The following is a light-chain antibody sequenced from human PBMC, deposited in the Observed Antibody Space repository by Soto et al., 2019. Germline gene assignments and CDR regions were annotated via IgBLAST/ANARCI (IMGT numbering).Light chain of an antibody. V-gene: IGKV1-39*01. CDR1: QSISNY. CDR2: AAS. J-gene: IGKJ5*01. CDR3: QQSYGTPII. Sequence: DIQMTQSPFSLSAPVGDRVTITCRASQSISNYLNWYQQKQGKAPKLLIYAASILQSGVPSRFSGSGSGTDFTLTISSLQPEDSATYYCQQSYGTPIIFGQGTRLDIK.